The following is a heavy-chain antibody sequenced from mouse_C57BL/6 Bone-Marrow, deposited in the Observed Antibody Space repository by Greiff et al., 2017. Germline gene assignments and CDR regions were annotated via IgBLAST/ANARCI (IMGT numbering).Heavy chain of an antibody. CDR1: GFTFSSYA. CDR3: TGEYYGRGTYAMDY. Sequence: EVKLVESGEGLVKPGGSLKLSCAASGFTFSSYAMSWVRQTPEKRLEWVAYISSGGDYIYYADTVKGRFTISRDTARNTLYLQMSSLKSDDTAMYYGTGEYYGRGTYAMDYWGQGTSVTVSS. V-gene: IGHV5-9-1*02. CDR2: ISSGGDYI. D-gene: IGHD1-1*01. J-gene: IGHJ4*01.